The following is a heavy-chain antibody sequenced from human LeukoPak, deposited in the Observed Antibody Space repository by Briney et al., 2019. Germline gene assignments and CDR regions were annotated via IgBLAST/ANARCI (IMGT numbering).Heavy chain of an antibody. CDR3: AGSQRYSEVGAFDT. V-gene: IGHV4-4*02. CDR2: VHLNVAT. J-gene: IGHJ3*02. D-gene: IGHD3-9*01. Sequence: SETLSLTCAVSGGSILSTNWWSWVRQPPGKGLEWIGEVHLNVATNYNPSAEGRVTMSIDKSKNHLSLDVIPVTAADTAVYYCAGSQRYSEVGAFDTWGQGTMVIVSS. CDR1: GGSILSTNW.